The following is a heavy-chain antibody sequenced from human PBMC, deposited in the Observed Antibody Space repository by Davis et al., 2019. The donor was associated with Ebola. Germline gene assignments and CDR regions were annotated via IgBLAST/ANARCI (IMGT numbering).Heavy chain of an antibody. V-gene: IGHV3-30*18. CDR1: GFTFSTYC. CDR3: AKDARGGYYYADF. D-gene: IGHD3-22*01. CDR2: ISFDGSDT. Sequence: GESLKISCRTSGFTFSTYCIHWVRQAPGKGLEWVAVISFDGSDTYYADSVKGRFTISRDNSKTTVDLQMNSLRPEDTALYYCAKDARGGYYYADFWGQGTLVTVSS. J-gene: IGHJ4*02.